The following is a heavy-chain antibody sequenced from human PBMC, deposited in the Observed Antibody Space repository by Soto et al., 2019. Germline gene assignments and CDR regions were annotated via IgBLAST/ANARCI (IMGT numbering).Heavy chain of an antibody. Sequence: TLSLTCTVSGGSVSSGSYYWIWIRQPPGKGLEWIGYIYYSGSTNYNPSLKSRVTISVDTSKNQFSLKLSSVTAADTAVYYCARHGVDDYSNYGGWFDPWGQGTLVTVSS. CDR2: IYYSGST. CDR3: ARHGVDDYSNYGGWFDP. J-gene: IGHJ5*02. D-gene: IGHD4-4*01. CDR1: GGSVSSGSYY. V-gene: IGHV4-61*01.